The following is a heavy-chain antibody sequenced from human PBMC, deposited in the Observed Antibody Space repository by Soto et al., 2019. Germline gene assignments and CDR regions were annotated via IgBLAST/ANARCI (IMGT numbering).Heavy chain of an antibody. J-gene: IGHJ4*02. Sequence: QVQLVQSGAEVKKPGSSVKVSCKASGGTFSSYSINWVRQAPGQGLEWMGEIIPSFGTANYAQKFQGRVTITADESTSTAYMELSSLRSEDTAVYYCARDGGRHSGGIGYWGQGTLVTVSS. CDR1: GGTFSSYS. D-gene: IGHD1-26*01. V-gene: IGHV1-69*01. CDR2: IIPSFGTA. CDR3: ARDGGRHSGGIGY.